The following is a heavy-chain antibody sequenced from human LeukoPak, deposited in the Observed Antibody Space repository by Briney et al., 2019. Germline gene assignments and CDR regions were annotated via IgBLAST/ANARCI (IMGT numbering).Heavy chain of an antibody. CDR1: GGSISSYY. J-gene: IGHJ6*02. V-gene: IGHV4-59*01. CDR3: ARGDMTTNYYYGMDV. Sequence: SETLSLTCTVSGGSISSYYWSWIRQPPGKGLEWIGYIYYSGSTNHNPSLKGRVTISVDTSKNQFSLKLSSVTAADTAVYYCARGDMTTNYYYGMDVWGQGTTVTVSS. CDR2: IYYSGST. D-gene: IGHD4-11*01.